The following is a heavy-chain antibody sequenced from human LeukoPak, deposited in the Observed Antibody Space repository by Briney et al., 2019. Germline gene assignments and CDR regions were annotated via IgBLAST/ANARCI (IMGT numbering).Heavy chain of an antibody. CDR3: AKDIGGYSYAADY. CDR2: IRGDGGST. CDR1: GFTFDDYA. D-gene: IGHD5-18*01. V-gene: IGHV3-43*02. Sequence: PGGSLRLSRAASGFTFDDYAMHWVRQAPGKGLELVSLIRGDGGSTYYADSVKGRFTISRDNNKNSLYLQMNSLRTEDTAFYYCAKDIGGYSYAADYWGQGTLVTVSS. J-gene: IGHJ4*02.